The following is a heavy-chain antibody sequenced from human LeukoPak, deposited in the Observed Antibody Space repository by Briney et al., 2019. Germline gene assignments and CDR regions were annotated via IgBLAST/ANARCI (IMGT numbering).Heavy chain of an antibody. D-gene: IGHD3-10*01. CDR2: IIPIFGTA. J-gene: IGHJ4*02. Sequence: SVKVSCKASGGTFSSYAISWVRQAPGQGLEWMGGIIPIFGTASYAQKFQGRVTITADESTSTAYMELSSLRSEDTAVYYCARDTGGSGSYYNQVRYFDYWGQGTLVTVSS. CDR3: ARDTGGSGSYYNQVRYFDY. CDR1: GGTFSSYA. V-gene: IGHV1-69*01.